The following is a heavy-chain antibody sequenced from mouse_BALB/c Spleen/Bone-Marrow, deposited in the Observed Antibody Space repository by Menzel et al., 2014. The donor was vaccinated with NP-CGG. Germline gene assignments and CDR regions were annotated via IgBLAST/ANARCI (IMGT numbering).Heavy chain of an antibody. CDR1: GFTFXDYG. D-gene: IGHD2-1*01. CDR3: ARGGIYYGNYLAN. J-gene: IGHJ3*01. Sequence: EVKLMESGGGLVQPGGSRKLSCAASGFTFXDYGMAWVRQALGKGPEWVAFISNLAYSIYYADSVTGRLTISRENAKNTLYLEMSSLRSEDTAMYYCARGGIYYGNYLANWGQGTLVTVSA. V-gene: IGHV5-15*02. CDR2: ISNLAYSI.